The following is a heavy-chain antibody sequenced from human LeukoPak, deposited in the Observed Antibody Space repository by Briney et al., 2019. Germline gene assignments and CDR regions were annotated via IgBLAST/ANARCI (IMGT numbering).Heavy chain of an antibody. CDR3: ARGTALSGTSDYLDS. Sequence: ASVKVSCKASGYTFTSYGISWVRQAPGQGLEWMGWMNPNSLNTGYAQRFQGRITLTRNTSIGAAYMELRSLRSEDTAVYYCARGTALSGTSDYLDSWGQGTLVTVSS. D-gene: IGHD6-19*01. CDR2: MNPNSLNT. CDR1: GYTFTSYG. V-gene: IGHV1-8*03. J-gene: IGHJ4*02.